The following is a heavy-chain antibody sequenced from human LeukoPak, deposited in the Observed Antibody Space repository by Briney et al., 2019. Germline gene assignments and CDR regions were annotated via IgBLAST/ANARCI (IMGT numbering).Heavy chain of an antibody. V-gene: IGHV4-4*07. Sequence: PSETLSLTCTVSGGSTSSYYWSWVRQPAGKGLEWIGRIYTSGSTNYNPSLKSRVTMSVDTSKNQFSLKLSSVTAADTAVYYCARRYQLLSGDAFDIWGQGTMVTVSS. CDR1: GGSTSSYY. CDR2: IYTSGST. J-gene: IGHJ3*02. D-gene: IGHD2-2*01. CDR3: ARRYQLLSGDAFDI.